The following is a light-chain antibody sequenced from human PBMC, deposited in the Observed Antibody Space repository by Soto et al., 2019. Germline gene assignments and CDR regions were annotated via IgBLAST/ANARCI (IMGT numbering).Light chain of an antibody. CDR1: QSVKTF. CDR3: HQRSNWPPIT. V-gene: IGKV3-11*01. Sequence: EIVVSKSPATLWFSKGERATLSCRASQSVKTFLVWYQQRPGQAPRLLIYDASHRAAGIPARFSGSGFGTDFTLTISCLEPEDAAVYYCHQRSNWPPITFGQGTRLEI. CDR2: DAS. J-gene: IGKJ5*01.